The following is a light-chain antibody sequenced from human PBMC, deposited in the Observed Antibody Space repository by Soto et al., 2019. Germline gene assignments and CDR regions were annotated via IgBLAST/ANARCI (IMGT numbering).Light chain of an antibody. V-gene: IGLV2-14*01. CDR2: EVS. CDR1: SSDIGGYNY. CDR3: SSYTRSSTWV. Sequence: QSVLTQPASMSGSPGQSITISCTGTSSDIGGYNYVSWYQQHPGKAPKVMIYEVSNRSSGVSNRFSGSKSGNTASLTISGLQAEDEADYYCSSYTRSSTWVFGGGTKVTVL. J-gene: IGLJ3*02.